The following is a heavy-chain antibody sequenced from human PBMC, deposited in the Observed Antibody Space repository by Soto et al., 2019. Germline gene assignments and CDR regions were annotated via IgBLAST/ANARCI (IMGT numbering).Heavy chain of an antibody. Sequence: TLSLTCTVSGGSISSGDYYWSWIRQPPGKGLEWIGYIYYSGSTYYNPSLKSRVTISVDTSKNQFSLKLSSVTAADTAVYYCARERLSYDILTGYYTRPDYFDYWGQGTLVTVSS. D-gene: IGHD3-9*01. CDR1: GGSISSGDYY. CDR2: IYYSGST. J-gene: IGHJ4*02. CDR3: ARERLSYDILTGYYTRPDYFDY. V-gene: IGHV4-30-4*01.